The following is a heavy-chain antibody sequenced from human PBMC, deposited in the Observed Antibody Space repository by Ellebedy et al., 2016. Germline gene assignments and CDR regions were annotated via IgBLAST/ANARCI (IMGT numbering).Heavy chain of an antibody. CDR3: ARGERLGCDY. CDR2: MFNTVST. D-gene: IGHD4-17*01. Sequence: GSLRLSCTVSGGSISGYYWSWIRQPPGKGLEWIGYMFNTVSTNSNPSLRSRVTMSLDTSKNQFSLRLTSVTAADTAVYYCARGERLGCDYWGQGTLVTVSS. V-gene: IGHV4-59*01. CDR1: GGSISGYY. J-gene: IGHJ4*02.